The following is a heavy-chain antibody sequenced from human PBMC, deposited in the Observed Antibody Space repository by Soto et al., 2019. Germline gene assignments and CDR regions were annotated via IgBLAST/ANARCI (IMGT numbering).Heavy chain of an antibody. Sequence: GASVKVSCKASGGTFSSYTISWVRQAPGQGLEWMGRIIPILGIANYAQKFQGRVTITADKSTSTAYMELSSLRSEDTAVYYCARGPPVGATSWYFDLWGRGTLVTVS. CDR3: ARGPPVGATSWYFDL. CDR2: IIPILGIA. V-gene: IGHV1-69*02. J-gene: IGHJ2*01. D-gene: IGHD1-26*01. CDR1: GGTFSSYT.